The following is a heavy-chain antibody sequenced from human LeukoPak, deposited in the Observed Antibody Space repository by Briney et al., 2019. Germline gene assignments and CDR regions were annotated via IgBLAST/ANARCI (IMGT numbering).Heavy chain of an antibody. V-gene: IGHV3-30*04. D-gene: IGHD6-13*01. J-gene: IGHJ4*02. CDR3: ARDKAPYSSSWSFDY. CDR2: ISYDGSNK. CDR1: GFTFDDYA. Sequence: GGSLRLSCAASGFTFDDYAMHWVRQAPGKGLEWVAVISYDGSNKYYADSVKGRFTISRDNSKNTLYLQMNSLRAEDTAVYYCARDKAPYSSSWSFDYWGQGTLVTVSS.